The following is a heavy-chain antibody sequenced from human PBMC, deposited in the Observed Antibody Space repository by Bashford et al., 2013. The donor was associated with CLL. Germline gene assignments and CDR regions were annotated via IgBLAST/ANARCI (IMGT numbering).Heavy chain of an antibody. CDR3: TRVGNLDDDYFLDDASDI. CDR1: GFLFSGAW. CDR2: IKNTVHGGAT. D-gene: IGHD5-12*01. V-gene: IGHV3-15*01. Sequence: GGSLRLSCTQPLGFLFSGAWMSWVRQAPGKGWSGLGRIKNTVHGGATDYAAPVKGRFTISRDDSQQTVDLQMNSLKTDDTGVYYCTRVGNLDDDYFLDDASDIWGQRDNGSPSPQ. J-gene: IGHJ3*02.